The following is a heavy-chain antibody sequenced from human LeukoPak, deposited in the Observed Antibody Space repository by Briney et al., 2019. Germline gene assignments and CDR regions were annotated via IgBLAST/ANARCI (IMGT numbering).Heavy chain of an antibody. CDR3: ARATYDSSGYPLDYFDY. CDR2: ISYDGSNK. V-gene: IGHV3-30-3*01. D-gene: IGHD3-22*01. Sequence: GGSLRLSYAASGFTFSSYAMHWVRQAPGKGLEWVAVISYDGSNKYYADSVKGRFTISRDNSKNTLYLQMNSLGAEDTAVYYCARATYDSSGYPLDYFDYWGQGTLVTVSS. CDR1: GFTFSSYA. J-gene: IGHJ4*02.